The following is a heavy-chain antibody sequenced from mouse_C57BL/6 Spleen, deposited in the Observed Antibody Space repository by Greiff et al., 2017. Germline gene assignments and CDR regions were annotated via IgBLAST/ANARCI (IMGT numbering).Heavy chain of an antibody. D-gene: IGHD2-4*01. CDR2: ISGGGGNT. V-gene: IGHV5-9*01. CDR3: ARRGYDYDSSWFAY. CDR1: GFTFSSYT. J-gene: IGHJ3*01. Sequence: EVMLVESGGGLVKPGGSLKLSCAASGFTFSSYTMSWVRQTPEKRLEWVATISGGGGNTYYPDSVKGRFTISRDKAKNTLYLQMSSLRSEDTALYYCARRGYDYDSSWFAYWGKGTLVTVSA.